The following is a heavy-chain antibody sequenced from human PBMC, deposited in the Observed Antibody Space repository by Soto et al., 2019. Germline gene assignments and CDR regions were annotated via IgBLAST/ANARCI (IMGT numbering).Heavy chain of an antibody. CDR2: IYPGDSDT. CDR1: GYSFTSYR. D-gene: IGHD3-22*01. J-gene: IGHJ6*02. CDR3: ARVVDYYDPYYYYGMDV. V-gene: IGHV5-51*01. Sequence: GESLKISCKGSGYSFTSYRIGWVRKTPGKGLEWMGIIYPGDSDTRYSPSFQGRFTISRDNAKNSLYLQMNSLRAEDTAVYYCARVVDYYDPYYYYGMDVWGQGTTVTVSS.